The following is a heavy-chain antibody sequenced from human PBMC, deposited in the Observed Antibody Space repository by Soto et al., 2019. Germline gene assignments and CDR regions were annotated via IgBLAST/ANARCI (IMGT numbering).Heavy chain of an antibody. CDR3: ARAGEYYYDSSGSNDAFDI. Sequence: QVQLVQSGAEVKNPGSSVKVSCTASGGTFSSYAISWVRQAPGQGLEWMGGIIPIFGTANYAQKFQGRVTITADESTSTAYMELSSLGSEYTAVYYCARAGEYYYDSSGSNDAFDIWGQGTMVTVSS. CDR1: GGTFSSYA. CDR2: IIPIFGTA. D-gene: IGHD3-22*01. V-gene: IGHV1-69*12. J-gene: IGHJ3*02.